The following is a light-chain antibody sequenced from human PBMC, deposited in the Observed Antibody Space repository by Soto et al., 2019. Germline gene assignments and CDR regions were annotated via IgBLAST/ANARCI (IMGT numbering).Light chain of an antibody. CDR2: SAS. CDR1: RTVTGNY. J-gene: IGKJ1*01. V-gene: IGKV3-20*01. Sequence: EIGMTQSPGTLSVSPGEIATLSCRASRTVTGNYLAWYHQKPGQAPRLLIHSASSRATGIPDRFSASGTGTDFTLTISRLEPEDFAVYYCRQYSASPRTFGQGTKVDIK. CDR3: RQYSASPRT.